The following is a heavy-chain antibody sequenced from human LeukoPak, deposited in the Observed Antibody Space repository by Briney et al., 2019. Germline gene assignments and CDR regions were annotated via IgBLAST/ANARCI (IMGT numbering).Heavy chain of an antibody. J-gene: IGHJ4*02. Sequence: SETLSLTCSVSGDSISRGGFYWSWIRQPAGKGLQWIGRIYSSGSTNYNPSFKPRVTISVDTSKNQFFLNLTSVTAADTAVYYCARELYCSGGSCYHRGYFDYWGQGTLVTVSS. D-gene: IGHD2-15*01. CDR2: IYSSGST. CDR3: ARELYCSGGSCYHRGYFDY. CDR1: GDSISRGGFY. V-gene: IGHV4-61*02.